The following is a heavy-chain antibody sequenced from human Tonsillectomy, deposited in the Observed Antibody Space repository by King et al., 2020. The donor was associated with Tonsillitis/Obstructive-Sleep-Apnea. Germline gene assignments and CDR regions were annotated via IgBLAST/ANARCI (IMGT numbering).Heavy chain of an antibody. J-gene: IGHJ4*02. CDR2: IKQDGSEK. CDR3: ARDRGVPFSFDY. D-gene: IGHD3-10*01. CDR1: GFTFSSYW. Sequence: VQLVESGGGLVQPWGSLRLSCSASGFTFSSYWMSWVRQAPGKGLEWVSNIKQDGSEKYYVYSVKGRFTISRDNAKNSLFLQMNSLRAEDTAVYYCARDRGVPFSFDYWGQGTLVTVSS. V-gene: IGHV3-7*04.